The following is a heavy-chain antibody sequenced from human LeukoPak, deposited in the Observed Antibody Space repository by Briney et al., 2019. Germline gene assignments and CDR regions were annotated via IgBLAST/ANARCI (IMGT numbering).Heavy chain of an antibody. D-gene: IGHD6-19*01. J-gene: IGHJ3*02. CDR1: GYTFASYG. CDR3: ARDPTSAVLIVVAPFDAFDI. Sequence: GASVKVSCKASGYTFASYGISWVRQAPGQGLEWMGWISAYNGITNYAQKLQGRVTMTTDTSTSTAYMELRSLRSDDTAVYYCARDPTSAVLIVVAPFDAFDIWGQGTMVTVSS. V-gene: IGHV1-18*01. CDR2: ISAYNGIT.